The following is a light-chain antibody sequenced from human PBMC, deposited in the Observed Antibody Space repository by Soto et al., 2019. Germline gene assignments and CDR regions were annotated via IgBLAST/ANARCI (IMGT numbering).Light chain of an antibody. V-gene: IGKV3-15*01. J-gene: IGKJ1*01. CDR3: QQYNNWPWT. CDR1: QSVATN. Sequence: EIVMTQSPATLSVSPGERATLSCRASQSVATNLAWYQQKPGQPPRLLIYGASTRVTGIPARFSGSGSGTEFTLTISSLQSVDFAVYSCQQYNNWPWTFGQGTKVDVK. CDR2: GAS.